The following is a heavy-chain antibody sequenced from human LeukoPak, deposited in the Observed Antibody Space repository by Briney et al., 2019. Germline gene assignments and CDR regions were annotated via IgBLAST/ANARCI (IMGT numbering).Heavy chain of an antibody. Sequence: PGGSLRLSCAASGFTFSSYSMNWVRQPPGKGLERVSSISSSSSYIYYADSVKGRFTISRDNSKNTLYLQMNSLGAEDTAVYYCAKDGGRRLLIYYFDYWGQGTLVTVSS. CDR2: ISSSSSYI. CDR3: AKDGGRRLLIYYFDY. D-gene: IGHD3-22*01. V-gene: IGHV3-21*01. J-gene: IGHJ4*02. CDR1: GFTFSSYS.